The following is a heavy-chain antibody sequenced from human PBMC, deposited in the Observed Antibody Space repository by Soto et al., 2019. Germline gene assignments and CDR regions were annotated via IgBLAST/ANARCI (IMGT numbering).Heavy chain of an antibody. V-gene: IGHV3-30*18. Sequence: PGGSLRLSCAASGFTFSSYGMHWVRQAPGKGLEWVAVISYDGSNKYYADSVKGRFTIPRDNSKNTLYLQMNSLRAEDTAVYYCAKDLGSGYSYGYWGQGTPVTVSS. D-gene: IGHD5-18*01. J-gene: IGHJ4*02. CDR2: ISYDGSNK. CDR3: AKDLGSGYSYGY. CDR1: GFTFSSYG.